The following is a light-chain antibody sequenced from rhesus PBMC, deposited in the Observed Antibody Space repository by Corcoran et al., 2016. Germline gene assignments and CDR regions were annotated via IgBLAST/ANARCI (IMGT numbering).Light chain of an antibody. CDR1: QSISSW. J-gene: IGKJ2*01. Sequence: DIQMTQSPSSLSASVGDTVTITCRASQSISSWLAWYQQKPGKAPKLLIYKASSLQSGVPSSLSGSGSGTDFPLTISSLQPEGFATYYCLQYSSSPYSFGQGTKVEIK. CDR2: KAS. V-gene: IGKV1-22*01. CDR3: LQYSSSPYS.